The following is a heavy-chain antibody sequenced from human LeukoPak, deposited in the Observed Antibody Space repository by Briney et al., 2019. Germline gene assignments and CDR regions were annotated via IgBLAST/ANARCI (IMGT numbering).Heavy chain of an antibody. Sequence: PSETLSLTCTVSGGYINRYYWSWIRQPPGKGLECIGHIYYTGSTYYKPSLESRVTISVDTAKNQISLKLRSVTAADTAVYYCARYEEFSTGYAASSPRRYFDHWGQGTLVTVSS. V-gene: IGHV4-59*01. J-gene: IGHJ4*02. D-gene: IGHD3/OR15-3a*01. CDR1: GGYINRYY. CDR3: ARYEEFSTGYAASSPRRYFDH. CDR2: IYYTGST.